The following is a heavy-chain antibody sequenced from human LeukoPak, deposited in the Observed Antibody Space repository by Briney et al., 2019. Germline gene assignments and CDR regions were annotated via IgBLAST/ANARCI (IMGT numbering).Heavy chain of an antibody. J-gene: IGHJ6*02. Sequence: GGSLRLSCAASGFTFSSYGMHWVRQAPGKGLEWVAVISYDGSNKYYADSVKGRFTISRDNSKNTLYLQMNSLRAEDTAVYYCAKDSVSSGWDVWGQGTTVTVS. CDR1: GFTFSSYG. CDR2: ISYDGSNK. CDR3: AKDSVSSGWDV. D-gene: IGHD6-19*01. V-gene: IGHV3-30*18.